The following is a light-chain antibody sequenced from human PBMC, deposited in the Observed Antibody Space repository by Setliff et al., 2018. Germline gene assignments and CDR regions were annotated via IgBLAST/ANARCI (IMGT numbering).Light chain of an antibody. V-gene: IGLV2-11*01. CDR3: SSYAGSNNPDV. CDR2: DVS. CDR1: SSDVGGYNY. Sequence: QSALTQPRSVSGSPGQSVTISCAGTSSDVGGYNYVSWYQQHPGKAPKFMIYDVSKRPSGVPDRFSGSKSGNTASLTISGLQAEDEADYYCSSYAGSNNPDVFGTGTKITVL. J-gene: IGLJ1*01.